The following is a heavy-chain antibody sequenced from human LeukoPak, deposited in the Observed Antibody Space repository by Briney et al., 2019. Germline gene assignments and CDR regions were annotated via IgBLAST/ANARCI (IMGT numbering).Heavy chain of an antibody. CDR3: ARHGHYYDSSGYYTPFDY. CDR1: GGSISSSSYY. V-gene: IGHV4-39*01. J-gene: IGHJ4*02. Sequence: SETLSLTCTVSGGSISSSSYYWGWIRQPPGKGLEWIGSIYYSGGTYYNPSLKSQVTISVDTSKNQFSLKLGFVTAADTAVYYCARHGHYYDSSGYYTPFDYWGQGTLVTVSS. D-gene: IGHD3-22*01. CDR2: IYYSGGT.